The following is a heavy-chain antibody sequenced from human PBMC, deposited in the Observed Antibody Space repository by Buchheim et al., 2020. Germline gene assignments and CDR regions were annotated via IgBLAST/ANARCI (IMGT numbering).Heavy chain of an antibody. Sequence: QVQLQQWGAGLLKPSETLSLTCAVYGGSFSGYYWSWIRQPPGKGLEWIGEINHSGSTNYNPSLKSRVTLSVDTSKNQFSLKLSSVTAADTAVYYCARGPIFGVVIPYYYYGMDVWGQGTT. CDR1: GGSFSGYY. J-gene: IGHJ6*02. D-gene: IGHD3-3*01. V-gene: IGHV4-34*01. CDR3: ARGPIFGVVIPYYYYGMDV. CDR2: INHSGST.